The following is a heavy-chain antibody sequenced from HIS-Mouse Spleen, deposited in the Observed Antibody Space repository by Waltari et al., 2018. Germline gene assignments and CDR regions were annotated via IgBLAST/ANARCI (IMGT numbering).Heavy chain of an antibody. CDR1: GYTFTRYD. Sequence: QVQLVQSGAEVKMPGASVKVSCKASGYTFTRYDINLVRQATGQGLEWMGRMNTNSGNTGYAQKFQGRVTMTRNTSVSTAYMELSSLRSEDTAVYYCARGHDYSNYFDYWGQGTLVTVSS. CDR3: ARGHDYSNYFDY. CDR2: MNTNSGNT. D-gene: IGHD4-4*01. J-gene: IGHJ4*02. V-gene: IGHV1-8*01.